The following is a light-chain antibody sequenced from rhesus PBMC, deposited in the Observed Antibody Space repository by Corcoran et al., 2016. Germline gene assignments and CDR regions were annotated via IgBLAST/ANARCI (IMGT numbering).Light chain of an antibody. Sequence: DIQMTQSPSSLSASVGDRVTITCRASQDITNDLAWYQQKPGETPKLLIYEASSLQSGIPSRFSGSGSGTDFNLTISSLQSEDFATYFCQHYWSTPLTFGGGTKVESK. V-gene: IGKV1-22*01. CDR2: EAS. CDR3: QHYWSTPLT. CDR1: QDITND. J-gene: IGKJ4*01.